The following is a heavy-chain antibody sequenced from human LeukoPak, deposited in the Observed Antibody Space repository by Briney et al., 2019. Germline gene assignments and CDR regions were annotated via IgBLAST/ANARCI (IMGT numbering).Heavy chain of an antibody. CDR3: TTEVVVIDAFDI. J-gene: IGHJ3*02. V-gene: IGHV3-15*01. CDR2: IKSKTDGGTT. Sequence: GGSLRLSCAASGFTFSNAWMSWVRQAPGKGLEWVGRIKSKTDGGTTDYAAPVKGRFTISRDDSKNTLYLQMNSLKTEDTAVYYCTTEVVVIDAFDIWGQGTMVTVSS. D-gene: IGHD2-21*01. CDR1: GFTFSNAW.